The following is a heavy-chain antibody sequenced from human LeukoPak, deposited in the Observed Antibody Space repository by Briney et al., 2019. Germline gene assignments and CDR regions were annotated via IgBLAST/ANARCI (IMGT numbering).Heavy chain of an antibody. CDR1: NGTFNNYF. D-gene: IGHD2-2*01. Sequence: PSETLSLTCAVYNGTFNNYFWSWIRQPPGKGLEWIGEINNSGRTNSNPTLTTRVTISVDTSKNQISLKLNSATAADTAVYYCARVAVPFYNWFDPWGQGTLVTVSS. V-gene: IGHV4-34*01. CDR3: ARVAVPFYNWFDP. J-gene: IGHJ5*02. CDR2: INNSGRT.